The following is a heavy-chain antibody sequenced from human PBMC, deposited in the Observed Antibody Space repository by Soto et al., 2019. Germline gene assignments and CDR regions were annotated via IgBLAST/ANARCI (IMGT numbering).Heavy chain of an antibody. CDR3: ARDIAVAANWFDP. CDR2: IKQDGSEK. Sequence: EVQLVESGGGLVQPGGSLRLSCAASGFTFSSYWMSWVRQAPGKGLEWVANIKQDGSEKYYVDSVKGRFTISRDNAKNSLSLQMNSLRAEDTAVYYCARDIAVAANWFDPWGQGTLVTVSS. D-gene: IGHD6-19*01. V-gene: IGHV3-7*01. CDR1: GFTFSSYW. J-gene: IGHJ5*02.